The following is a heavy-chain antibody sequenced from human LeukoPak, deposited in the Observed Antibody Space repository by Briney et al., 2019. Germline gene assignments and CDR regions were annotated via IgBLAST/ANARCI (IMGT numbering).Heavy chain of an antibody. V-gene: IGHV1-8*01. Sequence: ASVKVSCKASGYTFTSFDINWVRQGSGQGLEWMGWMNPKRGNTGYAPTFQGRVTITRDTSIDTAFMELSSLRPDDTAVYYCARGGSSSSYYNNYGMDVWGQGTTITVSS. D-gene: IGHD6-13*01. CDR1: GYTFTSFD. J-gene: IGHJ6*02. CDR2: MNPKRGNT. CDR3: ARGGSSSSYYNNYGMDV.